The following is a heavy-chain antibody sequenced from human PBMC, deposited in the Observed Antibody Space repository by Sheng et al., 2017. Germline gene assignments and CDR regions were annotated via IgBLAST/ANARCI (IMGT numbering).Heavy chain of an antibody. Sequence: EVQLVESGGGLVQPGGSLRLSCAASGFTVSSNYMSWVRQAPGKGLEWVSVIYSGGSTYYADSVKGRFTISRDNSKNTLYLQMNSLRAEDTAVYYCASTRWELLHDAFDIWGQGTSGHRLF. CDR2: IYSGGST. D-gene: IGHD1-26*01. J-gene: IGHJ3*02. CDR3: ASTRWELLHDAFDI. V-gene: IGHV3-66*01. CDR1: GFTVSSNY.